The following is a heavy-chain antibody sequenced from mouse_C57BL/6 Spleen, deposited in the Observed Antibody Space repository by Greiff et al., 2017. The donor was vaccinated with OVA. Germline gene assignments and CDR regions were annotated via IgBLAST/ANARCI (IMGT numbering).Heavy chain of an antibody. Sequence: EVHLVESGGDLVKPGGSLKLSCAASGFTFSSYGMSWVRQTPDKRLEWVATISSGGSYTYYPDSVKGRFTISRENAKNTLYLQMSSLKSEDTAMYYCARDYGSSQYYFDYWGKGTTLTVSS. D-gene: IGHD1-1*01. CDR1: GFTFSSYG. CDR3: ARDYGSSQYYFDY. CDR2: ISSGGSYT. V-gene: IGHV5-6*01. J-gene: IGHJ2*01.